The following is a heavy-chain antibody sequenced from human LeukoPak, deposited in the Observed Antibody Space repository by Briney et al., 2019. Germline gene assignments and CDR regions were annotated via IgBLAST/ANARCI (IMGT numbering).Heavy chain of an antibody. Sequence: ASVKVSCKASGGTFSSYAIIWVRQAPGQGLEWMGGIIPIFGTANYAQKFQGRVTITTDESTSTAYMELSSLRSEDTAVYYCARSEYYYDSSDYYYLNWFDPWGQRTLVTVSS. D-gene: IGHD3-22*01. V-gene: IGHV1-69*05. J-gene: IGHJ5*02. CDR3: ARSEYYYDSSDYYYLNWFDP. CDR2: IIPIFGTA. CDR1: GGTFSSYA.